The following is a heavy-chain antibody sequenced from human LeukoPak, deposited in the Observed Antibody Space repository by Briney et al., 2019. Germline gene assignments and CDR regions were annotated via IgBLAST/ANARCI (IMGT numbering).Heavy chain of an antibody. CDR1: GYIFTDSA. CDR2: INTNTGIP. D-gene: IGHD6-19*01. J-gene: IGHJ5*02. Sequence: ASVKVSCKASGYIFTDSAMNWVRQAPGQGLEWMGWINTNTGIPTYAQGFTGRFVFSLDTSVSTAYLQISSLKAEDTAVYYCARDISGWQFDPWGQGTLVIVSS. V-gene: IGHV7-4-1*02. CDR3: ARDISGWQFDP.